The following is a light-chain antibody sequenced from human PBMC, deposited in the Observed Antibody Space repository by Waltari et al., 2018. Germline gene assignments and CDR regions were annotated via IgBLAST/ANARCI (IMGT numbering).Light chain of an antibody. CDR3: QQRSNWPPT. Sequence: EIVLTQSPATLSLSPGERVTLSGRASQSVSSSLAWYQQKPGQAPRLLFHDVSNRATGIPARFSVSGSGTDFTLTISSLEAEDFAVYYCQQRSNWPPTFGQGTKVEIK. J-gene: IGKJ1*01. CDR2: DVS. V-gene: IGKV3-11*01. CDR1: QSVSSS.